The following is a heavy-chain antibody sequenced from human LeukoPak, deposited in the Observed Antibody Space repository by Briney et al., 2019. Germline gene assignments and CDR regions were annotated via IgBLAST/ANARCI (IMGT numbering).Heavy chain of an antibody. Sequence: GGSLRLSCAASGFTFSYYWMSWVRQAPGKGLEWVANIKQDGSEKYYVDSVKGRFTISRDNAKNSLYLQMNSLRAEDTAVYYCAKWGYCSSTSCLGAFEYWGQGTLVTVSS. CDR1: GFTFSYYW. CDR2: IKQDGSEK. J-gene: IGHJ4*02. D-gene: IGHD2-2*01. CDR3: AKWGYCSSTSCLGAFEY. V-gene: IGHV3-7*01.